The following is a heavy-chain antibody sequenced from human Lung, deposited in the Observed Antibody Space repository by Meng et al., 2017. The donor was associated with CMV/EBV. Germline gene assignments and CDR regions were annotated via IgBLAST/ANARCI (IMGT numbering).Heavy chain of an antibody. CDR3: ARGRRNEPLFDY. CDR2: LIAVFDKT. D-gene: IGHD1-14*01. V-gene: IGHV1-69*13. Sequence: QVPLGGSGAEVRRPWASVKVACKTSGGSFSTHTFSWVRQAPGQGLGWMGGLIAVFDKTKAAPRFQDRVTFTADESTSTAYMELSSLTFDDTAVYFCARGRRNEPLFDYWGQGTLVTVSS. J-gene: IGHJ4*02. CDR1: GGSFSTHT.